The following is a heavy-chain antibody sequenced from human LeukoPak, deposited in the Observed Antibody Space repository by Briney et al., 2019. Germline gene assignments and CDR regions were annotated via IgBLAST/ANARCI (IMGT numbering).Heavy chain of an antibody. V-gene: IGHV3-21*01. D-gene: IGHD3-22*01. Sequence: GGSLRLSCAASGFTFSSYSMNWVRQAPGKGLEWVSSISSRSSYIFYADSVKGRFTISRDNAKNSLFLQMDSLRPDDTAVYYCASGYSYDSLRFWGQGTLVTVSS. J-gene: IGHJ4*02. CDR3: ASGYSYDSLRF. CDR2: ISSRSSYI. CDR1: GFTFSSYS.